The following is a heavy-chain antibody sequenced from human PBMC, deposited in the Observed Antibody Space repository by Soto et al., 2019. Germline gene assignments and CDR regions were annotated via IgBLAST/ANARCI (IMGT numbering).Heavy chain of an antibody. J-gene: IGHJ5*02. CDR1: GGSISSSNW. CDR3: ARIYDSSGYYYGNNWFDP. CDR2: IYHSGST. V-gene: IGHV4-4*02. D-gene: IGHD3-22*01. Sequence: PSETLSLTCAVSGGSISSSNWWSWVRQPPGKGLEWIGEIYHSGSTNYNPSLKSRVTISVDKSKNQFSQKLSSVTAADTAVYYCARIYDSSGYYYGNNWFDPWGQGTLVTVSS.